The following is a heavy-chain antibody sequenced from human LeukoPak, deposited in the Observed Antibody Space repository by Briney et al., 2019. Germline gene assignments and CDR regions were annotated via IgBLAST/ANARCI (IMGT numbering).Heavy chain of an antibody. J-gene: IGHJ4*02. CDR2: ISYDGSNK. Sequence: PGRSLRLSCAASGFTFSSYAMHWVRQAPGKGLEWVAVISYDGSNKYYADSVKGRFTISRDNSKNTLYLQLNSLRAEDTAVYYCARDHYYDSSGYCDYWGQGTLVTVSS. V-gene: IGHV3-30-3*01. D-gene: IGHD3-22*01. CDR3: ARDHYYDSSGYCDY. CDR1: GFTFSSYA.